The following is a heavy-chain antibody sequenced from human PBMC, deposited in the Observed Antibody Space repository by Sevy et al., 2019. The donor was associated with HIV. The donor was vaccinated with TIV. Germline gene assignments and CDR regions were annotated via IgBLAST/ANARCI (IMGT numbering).Heavy chain of an antibody. CDR3: ATAPGYYDSSPFDY. CDR1: GFTFSNAW. Sequence: GGSLRLSCAVSGFTFSNAWMNWVRQAPGTGLQWVGLIKSKIDGETTDYAAPVKGRFTISRDDSKNTVYLQRNSLKTEDTAVYYCATAPGYYDSSPFDYWGPGTLVTVSS. V-gene: IGHV3-15*01. J-gene: IGHJ4*02. D-gene: IGHD3-22*01. CDR2: IKSKIDGETT.